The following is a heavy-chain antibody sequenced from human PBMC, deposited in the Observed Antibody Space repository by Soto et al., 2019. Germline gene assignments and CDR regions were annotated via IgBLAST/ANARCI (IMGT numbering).Heavy chain of an antibody. V-gene: IGHV3-23*01. J-gene: IGHJ4*02. Sequence: GGSLRLSCAASGLTFSTYVMSWVRQAPGKGLEWVSSISGSGSNTYCAHSVKGRFTISRDNSKNTLFLHMNSLRAEDTAVYYCAKEMRSGSYPFRGQGTLVTVSS. CDR3: AKEMRSGSYPF. CDR1: GLTFSTYV. D-gene: IGHD1-26*01. CDR2: ISGSGSNT.